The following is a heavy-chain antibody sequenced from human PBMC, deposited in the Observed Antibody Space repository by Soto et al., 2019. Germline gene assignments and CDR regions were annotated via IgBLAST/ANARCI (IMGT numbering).Heavy chain of an antibody. D-gene: IGHD4-17*01. CDR1: GYTFTSYY. J-gene: IGHJ4*02. CDR2: INPSGGST. Sequence: ASVKVSCKASGYTFTSYYMHWVRQAPGQGLEWMGIINPSGGSTSYAQKFQGRVTMTRDTSTSTVYMELSSLRSEDTAVYYCASHNRTVTPLDYWGQGTLVTVSS. V-gene: IGHV1-46*01. CDR3: ASHNRTVTPLDY.